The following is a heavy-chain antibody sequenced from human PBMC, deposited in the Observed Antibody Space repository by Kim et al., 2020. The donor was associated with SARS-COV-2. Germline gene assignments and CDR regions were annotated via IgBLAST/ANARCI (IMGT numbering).Heavy chain of an antibody. V-gene: IGHV3-23*01. CDR3: AKDLYDSQGRTSPPPHLTCIHPPVDY. D-gene: IGHD3-3*01. CDR2: ISGSGGST. Sequence: GGSLRLSCAASGFTFSSYAMSWVRQAPGKGLEWVSAISGSGGSTYYADSVKGRFTISRDNSKNTLYLQMNSLRAEDTAVYYCAKDLYDSQGRTSPPPHLTCIHPPVDYCGQGTLVTVSS. J-gene: IGHJ4*02. CDR1: GFTFSSYA.